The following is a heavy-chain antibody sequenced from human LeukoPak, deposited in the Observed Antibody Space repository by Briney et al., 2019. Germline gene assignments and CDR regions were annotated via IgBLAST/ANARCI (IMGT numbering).Heavy chain of an antibody. CDR1: GFTFSSYG. D-gene: IGHD3-10*01. Sequence: GGSLRLSCAASGFTFSSYGMSWVRQAPGKGLEWVSVIGGRDGSTYYADSVKGRFTISRDNSKNTLYVQMNSLRAEDTAVYYCAKGHYYGSGSLDYCGQGTLVTVSS. CDR3: AKGHYYGSGSLDY. J-gene: IGHJ4*02. CDR2: IGGRDGST. V-gene: IGHV3-23*01.